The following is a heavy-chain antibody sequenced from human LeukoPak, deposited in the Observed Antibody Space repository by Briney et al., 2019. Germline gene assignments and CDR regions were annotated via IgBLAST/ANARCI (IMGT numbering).Heavy chain of an antibody. CDR1: GFTFTNYL. CDR2: IKEDGSGK. Sequence: GGSLRLSCATSGFTFTNYLMSWVRQTPGKGLEWVANIKEDGSGKWYVDSVRGRFTISRDNAKNSLYLQMNSLRAEDTAVYYCARDRESNWYPCRDSWGQGTLVTVSS. CDR3: ARDRESNWYPCRDS. J-gene: IGHJ4*02. V-gene: IGHV3-7*01. D-gene: IGHD6-13*01.